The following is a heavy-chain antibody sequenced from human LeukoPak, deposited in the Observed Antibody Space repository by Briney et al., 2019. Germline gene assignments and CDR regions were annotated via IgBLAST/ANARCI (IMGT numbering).Heavy chain of an antibody. J-gene: IGHJ4*02. CDR2: INHSGST. D-gene: IGHD3-3*01. CDR3: ARDSGDDFWSGPAY. Sequence: PSETLSLTCAVYGGSFSGYYWSWIRQPPGKGLEWIGEINHSGSTNYNPSLKSRVTISVDTSKNQFSLKLSSVTAADTAVYFCARDSGDDFWSGPAYWGQGTLVTVSS. V-gene: IGHV4-34*01. CDR1: GGSFSGYY.